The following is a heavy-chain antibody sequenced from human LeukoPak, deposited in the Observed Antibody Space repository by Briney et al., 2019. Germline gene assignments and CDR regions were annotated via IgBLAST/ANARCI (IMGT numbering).Heavy chain of an antibody. CDR1: GFTFSSYA. J-gene: IGHJ4*02. CDR3: AKEGPSDYGSGTYFKTYFDY. V-gene: IGHV3-23*01. Sequence: PGGSLRLSCAASGFTFSSYAMSWVRQAPGKGLEWVSAISGSSGSTYYADSVKGRFTISRDNSKNTLYLQMNSLRAEDTAVYYCAKEGPSDYGSGTYFKTYFDYWGQGTLVTVSS. CDR2: ISGSSGST. D-gene: IGHD3-10*01.